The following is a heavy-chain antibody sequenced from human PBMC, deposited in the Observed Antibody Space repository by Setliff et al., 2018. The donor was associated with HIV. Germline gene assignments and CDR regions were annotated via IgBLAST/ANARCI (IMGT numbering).Heavy chain of an antibody. CDR2: IDSSETT. CDR3: ARDRHSSGLGSSGP. V-gene: IGHV4-4*07. D-gene: IGHD3-10*01. CDR1: GGSFGVYR. Sequence: SETLSLTCTLSGGSFGVYRWSWIRQSAGTGLEWLGRIDSSETTDYKPSLKGRVAISVDTARNQFSLRATSVTAADTAVYFCARDRHSSGLGSSGPWGPGILVTVSS. J-gene: IGHJ5*02.